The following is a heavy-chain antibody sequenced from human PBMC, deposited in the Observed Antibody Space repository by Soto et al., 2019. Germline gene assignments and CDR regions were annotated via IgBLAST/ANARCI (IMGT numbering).Heavy chain of an antibody. Sequence: SETLSLTCTVSGGSISSYYWSWIRQPPGKGLEWIGYIYYSGSTNYNPSLKSRVTISVDTSKNQFSLKLSSVTAADTAVYYCARDLAGIAARSGYYYYYGMDVWGQGTTVT. J-gene: IGHJ6*02. D-gene: IGHD6-6*01. CDR3: ARDLAGIAARSGYYYYYGMDV. CDR1: GGSISSYY. V-gene: IGHV4-59*01. CDR2: IYYSGST.